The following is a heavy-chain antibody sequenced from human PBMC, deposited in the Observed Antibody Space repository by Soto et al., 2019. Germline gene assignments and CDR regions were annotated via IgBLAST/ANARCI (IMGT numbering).Heavy chain of an antibody. CDR1: GYAFTGYY. D-gene: IGHD6-13*01. V-gene: IGHV1-2*02. CDR2: INPNSGGT. Sequence: GASVKVTSKASGYAFTGYYMHWGRQAPGQGLQWMGWINPNSGGTNYAQKFQGKVTMTRDTSISTAYMELSRLRSDDTAVYYCAREVPFGSSWQGYYYYYGMDVWGQGTTVTVPS. J-gene: IGHJ6*02. CDR3: AREVPFGSSWQGYYYYYGMDV.